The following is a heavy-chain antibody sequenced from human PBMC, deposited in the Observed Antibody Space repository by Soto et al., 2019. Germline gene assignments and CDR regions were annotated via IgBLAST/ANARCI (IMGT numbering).Heavy chain of an antibody. J-gene: IGHJ5*02. CDR3: ARDTYYGSGSYKAPRNWFDP. CDR1: GGSISSSSYY. CDR2: IYYSGST. D-gene: IGHD3-10*01. Sequence: QLQLQESGPGLVKPSETLSLTCTVSGGSISSSSYYWGWIRQPPGKGLEWIGSIYYSGSTYYNPSLQRRVTISVDTSKNQFSLKRSSVTAAYTAVYYCARDTYYGSGSYKAPRNWFDPWGQGTLVTVSS. V-gene: IGHV4-39*02.